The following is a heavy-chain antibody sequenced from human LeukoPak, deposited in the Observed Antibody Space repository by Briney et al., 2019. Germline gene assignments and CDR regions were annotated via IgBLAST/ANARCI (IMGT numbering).Heavy chain of an antibody. CDR2: ISSSSSYT. Sequence: GGSLRLSCAASGFTFSSYGMHWVRQAPGKGLEWVSYISSSSSYTNYADSVKGRFTISRDNAKNSLYLQMNSLRAEDTAVYYCAREGSSSSCNFDYWGQGTLVTVSS. V-gene: IGHV3-21*05. J-gene: IGHJ4*02. CDR3: AREGSSSSCNFDY. D-gene: IGHD6-13*01. CDR1: GFTFSSYG.